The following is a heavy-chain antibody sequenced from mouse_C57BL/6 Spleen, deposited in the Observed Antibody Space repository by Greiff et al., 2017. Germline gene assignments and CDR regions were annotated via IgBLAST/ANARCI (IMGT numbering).Heavy chain of an antibody. V-gene: IGHV1-59*01. CDR3: ARGGGNWYFDV. Sequence: QVQLKQPGAELVRPGTSVKLSCKASGYTFTSYWMHWVKQRPGQGLEWIGVIDPSDSYTNYNQKFKGKATLTVDTSSSTAYMQLSSLTSEDSAVYYCARGGGNWYFDVWGTGTTVTVSS. CDR2: IDPSDSYT. J-gene: IGHJ1*03. CDR1: GYTFTSYW.